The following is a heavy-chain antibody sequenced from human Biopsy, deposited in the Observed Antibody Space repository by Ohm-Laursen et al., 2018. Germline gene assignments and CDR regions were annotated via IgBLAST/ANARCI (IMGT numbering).Heavy chain of an antibody. CDR1: GGSISSDY. D-gene: IGHD2/OR15-2a*01. CDR2: INYSRST. V-gene: IGHV4-59*01. Sequence: TLSLTCTVSGGSISSDYWSWIRQTPGKGLEWIGYINYSRSTNYNPSLKSRVTISVDTSKNQFSLRLNSVTAADTAVYYCARATNSTGWPYYYFYGMDVWGQGTTVTVSS. CDR3: ARATNSTGWPYYYFYGMDV. J-gene: IGHJ6*02.